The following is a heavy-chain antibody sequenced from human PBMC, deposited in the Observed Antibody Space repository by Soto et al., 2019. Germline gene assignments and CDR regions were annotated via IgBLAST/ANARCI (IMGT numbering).Heavy chain of an antibody. CDR3: AGTDSSGSRETDAFDI. Sequence: GGSLRLSCAASGFTFSSYAMSWVRQAPGKGLEWVSAISGSGGSTYYADSVKGRFTISRDNSKNTLYLQMNSLRAEDTAVYYCAGTDSSGSRETDAFDIWGQGTMVTVSS. CDR1: GFTFSSYA. J-gene: IGHJ3*02. D-gene: IGHD3-22*01. V-gene: IGHV3-23*01. CDR2: ISGSGGST.